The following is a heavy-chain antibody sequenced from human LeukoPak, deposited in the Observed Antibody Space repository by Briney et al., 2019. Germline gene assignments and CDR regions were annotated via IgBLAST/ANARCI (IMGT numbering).Heavy chain of an antibody. Sequence: SQTLSLTCAVSGGSISSGGYSWSWIRQPPGKGLEWIGYIYHSGSTYYNPSLKSRVTISVDTSKNQFSLKLSSVTAADTAVYYCARVRGVAARVRGQGTLVTVSS. J-gene: IGHJ4*02. CDR1: GGSISSGGYS. CDR3: ARVRGVAARV. CDR2: IYHSGST. D-gene: IGHD6-6*01. V-gene: IGHV4-30-2*01.